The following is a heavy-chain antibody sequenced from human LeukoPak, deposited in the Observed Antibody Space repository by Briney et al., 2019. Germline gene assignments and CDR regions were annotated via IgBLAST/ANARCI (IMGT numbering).Heavy chain of an antibody. Sequence: SETLSLTCTVSGGSISSYYWSWIRQPAGKGLEWIGRIYTSGSTNYNPSLKSRVTMSVDTSKNQFSLKLSSVTAADTAVYYCARVRFDTYYYDSSGSTVDYYYMDVWGKGTTVTISS. CDR3: ARVRFDTYYYDSSGSTVDYYYMDV. CDR2: IYTSGST. J-gene: IGHJ6*03. CDR1: GGSISSYY. V-gene: IGHV4-4*07. D-gene: IGHD3-22*01.